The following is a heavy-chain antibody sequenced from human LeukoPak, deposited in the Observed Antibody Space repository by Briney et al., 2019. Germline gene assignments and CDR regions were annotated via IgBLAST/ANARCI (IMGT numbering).Heavy chain of an antibody. J-gene: IGHJ3*02. Sequence: GGSLRLSCAASGFTFSSYDMHWVRQAPGKGLEWVSSLSGTGRYIYYADLMKGRFTISRDNVKNSLYLQMNSLRAEDTAVYYCARSLRDAFDIWGQGTMVTVSS. CDR1: GFTFSSYD. V-gene: IGHV3-21*06. CDR3: ARSLRDAFDI. CDR2: LSGTGRYI.